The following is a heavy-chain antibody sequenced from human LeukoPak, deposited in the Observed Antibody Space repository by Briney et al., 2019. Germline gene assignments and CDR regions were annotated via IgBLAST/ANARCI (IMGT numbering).Heavy chain of an antibody. CDR3: ASSYDPAAFDI. Sequence: SETLSLTCTVSGGSISKSSYYWGWIRQPPGKGLEWIGSTYYSGSTYYNPSLKSRVTIFVDTSKNQFSLKLSSVTAADTAVYYCASSYDPAAFDIWGQGTMVTVSS. CDR2: TYYSGST. V-gene: IGHV4-39*07. J-gene: IGHJ3*02. CDR1: GGSISKSSYY. D-gene: IGHD3-22*01.